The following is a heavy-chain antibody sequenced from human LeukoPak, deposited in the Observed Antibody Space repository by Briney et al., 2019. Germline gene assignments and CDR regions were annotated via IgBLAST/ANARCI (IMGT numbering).Heavy chain of an antibody. Sequence: SQTLSLTCTVSGGSISSGGYYWSWIRQHPGKGLEWIGYIYYSGSTYYNPSLKSRVTISVDTSKNQFSLKLSSVTAADTAVYYCARYDYGDYDYYGMDVWGQGTTVTVSS. CDR3: ARYDYGDYDYYGMDV. V-gene: IGHV4-31*03. CDR2: IYYSGST. J-gene: IGHJ6*02. CDR1: GGSISSGGYY. D-gene: IGHD4-17*01.